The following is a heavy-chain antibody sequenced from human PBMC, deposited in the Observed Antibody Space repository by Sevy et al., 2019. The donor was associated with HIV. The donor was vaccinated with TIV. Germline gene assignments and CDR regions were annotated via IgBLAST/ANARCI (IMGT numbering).Heavy chain of an antibody. J-gene: IGHJ1*01. Sequence: SETLSLTCTVSGGSINNKAYYWAWIRQPPGKGLEWIGGMSYSGNSYYNPSLNCRVTISLDTSKNHFSLRLTFVTAADTAVYYCARRLAAAGGGNEYFQPWGQGTLVTVSS. CDR2: MSYSGNS. D-gene: IGHD6-13*01. CDR1: GGSINNKAYY. CDR3: ARRLAAAGGGNEYFQP. V-gene: IGHV4-39*01.